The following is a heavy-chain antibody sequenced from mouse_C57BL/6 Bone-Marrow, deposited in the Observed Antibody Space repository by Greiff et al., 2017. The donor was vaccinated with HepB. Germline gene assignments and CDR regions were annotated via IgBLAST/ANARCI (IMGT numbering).Heavy chain of an antibody. Sequence: QVQLQQPGAELVKPGASVKLSCKASGYTFTSYWMQWVKQRPGQGLEWIGEIDPSDSYTNYNQKFKGKATLTVDTSSSTAYMQLSSLTSEDSAVYYCARSSYKGFAYWGQGTLVTVS. CDR3: ARSSYKGFAY. J-gene: IGHJ3*01. D-gene: IGHD1-3*01. CDR1: GYTFTSYW. CDR2: IDPSDSYT. V-gene: IGHV1-50*01.